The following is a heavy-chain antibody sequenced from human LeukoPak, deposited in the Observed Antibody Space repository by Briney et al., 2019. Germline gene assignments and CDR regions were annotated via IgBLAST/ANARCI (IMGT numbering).Heavy chain of an antibody. CDR2: IWYDGSNK. V-gene: IGHV3-33*01. CDR1: GFTFSSYG. D-gene: IGHD6-13*01. CDR3: ARESSSRRYFDY. J-gene: IGHJ4*02. Sequence: GGSLRLSCAASGFTFSSYGMHWVRQAPGKGLEWVAVIWYDGSNKYYADSVKGRFTISRDNSKNTLYLQMNSLRAEDTAVYYCARESSSRRYFDYWGQGTLVTVSS.